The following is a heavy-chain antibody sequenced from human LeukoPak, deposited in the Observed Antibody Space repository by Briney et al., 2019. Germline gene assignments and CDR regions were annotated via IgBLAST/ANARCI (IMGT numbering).Heavy chain of an antibody. CDR3: ARIGYSSGWYGVY. V-gene: IGHV5-51*01. J-gene: IGHJ4*02. CDR1: GYSFPSYW. CDR2: IYPGDSDT. Sequence: GESLKISCKGSGYSFPSYWIGWVRQIPGKGLELVGIIYPGDSDTRYSPSFQGQVTISADKSISTAYLQWSSLKASDTAMYYCARIGYSSGWYGVYWGQGTLVTVSS. D-gene: IGHD6-19*01.